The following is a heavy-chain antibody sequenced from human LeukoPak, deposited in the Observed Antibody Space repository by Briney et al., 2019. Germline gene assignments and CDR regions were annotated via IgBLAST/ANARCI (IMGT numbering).Heavy chain of an antibody. CDR2: ISGSGGST. CDR1: GFTFSSYA. CDR3: AKGNTMIVVVITTPPVMDV. Sequence: GGSLRLSCAASGFTFSSYAMSWVRQAPGKGLEWVSAISGSGGSTYYADSVKGRFTISRDNSKNTLYLQMNSLRAEDTAVYYCAKGNTMIVVVITTPPVMDVWGQGTTVTVSS. V-gene: IGHV3-23*01. D-gene: IGHD3-22*01. J-gene: IGHJ6*02.